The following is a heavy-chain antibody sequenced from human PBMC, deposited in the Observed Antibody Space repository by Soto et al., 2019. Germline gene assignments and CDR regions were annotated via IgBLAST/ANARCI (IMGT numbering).Heavy chain of an antibody. V-gene: IGHV3-23*01. Sequence: DVQLLESGGGLVQPGGSLTLSCAASRFIFSDYAMNWVRQAPGKGLEWVASIGGGNTDRYYADSVKGRFIISRDNSKNTMYLKVNGLRDDDTAVYYCAKDAVSYNGKWDWFDSWGQGTLVTVSS. CDR2: IGGGNTDR. CDR1: RFIFSDYA. D-gene: IGHD1-26*01. CDR3: AKDAVSYNGKWDWFDS. J-gene: IGHJ5*01.